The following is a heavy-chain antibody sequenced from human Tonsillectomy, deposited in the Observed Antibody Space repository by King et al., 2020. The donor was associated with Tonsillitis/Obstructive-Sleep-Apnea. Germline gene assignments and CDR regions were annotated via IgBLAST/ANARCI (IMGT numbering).Heavy chain of an antibody. J-gene: IGHJ2*01. V-gene: IGHV3-21*01. CDR3: ASDPRIAAAGRNWYFAL. D-gene: IGHD6-13*01. Sequence: VQLVESGGGLVKPGGSLRLSCAASGFTFSSYSMNWVRQAPGKGLEWVSSISSSSSYIYYADSVKGRFTISRDNAKNSLYLQMNSLRAEETAVYYCASDPRIAAAGRNWYFALWGHGTLVTVSS. CDR2: ISSSSSYI. CDR1: GFTFSSYS.